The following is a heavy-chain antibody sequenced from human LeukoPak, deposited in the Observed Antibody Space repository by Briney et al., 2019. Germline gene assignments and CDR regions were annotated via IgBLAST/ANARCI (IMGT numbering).Heavy chain of an antibody. CDR3: ATDFYDST. J-gene: IGHJ5*02. Sequence: PGGSLRLSCAASGFTFSNAWMSWVRQAPGKGLEWVGRIKTQTDGGTTDYAAPVKGRFTLSRDDSKTTLYLQMNSLQTEDTAVYYCATDFYDSTWGQGTLVTVSS. V-gene: IGHV3-15*01. CDR2: IKTQTDGGTT. CDR1: GFTFSNAW. D-gene: IGHD3-22*01.